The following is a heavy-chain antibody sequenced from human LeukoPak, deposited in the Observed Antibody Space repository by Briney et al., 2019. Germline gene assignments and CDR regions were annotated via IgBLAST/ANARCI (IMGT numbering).Heavy chain of an antibody. CDR2: ISSSGSTI. J-gene: IGHJ4*02. V-gene: IGHV3-48*03. D-gene: IGHD6-19*01. CDR1: GFTFSSYE. CDR3: AREAAGRSEDDY. Sequence: GGPLRLSCAASGFTFSSYEMNWVRQAPGKGLEWVSYISSSGSTIYYADSVKGRFTISRDNAKNSLYLQMNSLRAEDTAVYYCAREAAGRSEDDYWGQGTLVTVSS.